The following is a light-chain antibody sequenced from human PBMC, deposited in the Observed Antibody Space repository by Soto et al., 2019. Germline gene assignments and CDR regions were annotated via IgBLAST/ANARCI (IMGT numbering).Light chain of an antibody. Sequence: QSVLTQPPSASGTPGQRVTISCSGSSSNIGSNYIYWYQQLPGTAPKLLIYRNNQRPSGVHDRFSGSKSGTSASLAISGLRSEDEADSYCAAWDDSLSGPHYVFGTGTKLTVL. CDR1: SSNIGSNY. CDR2: RNN. V-gene: IGLV1-47*01. J-gene: IGLJ1*01. CDR3: AAWDDSLSGPHYV.